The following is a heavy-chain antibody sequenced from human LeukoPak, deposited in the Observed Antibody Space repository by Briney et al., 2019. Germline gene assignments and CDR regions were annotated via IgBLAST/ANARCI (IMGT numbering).Heavy chain of an antibody. D-gene: IGHD4/OR15-4a*01. J-gene: IGHJ3*02. CDR3: ARATWYGGNPSGAFDI. V-gene: IGHV1-46*01. CDR1: GYTFTNYY. Sequence: ASVKVSCKASGYTFTNYYIHWVRQAPGQGLEWMGIINPSGGSTDYAQKFQGRVTMTRDTSTTTVYMELSSLRSEVTAVYYCARATWYGGNPSGAFDIWGQGTMVTVSS. CDR2: INPSGGST.